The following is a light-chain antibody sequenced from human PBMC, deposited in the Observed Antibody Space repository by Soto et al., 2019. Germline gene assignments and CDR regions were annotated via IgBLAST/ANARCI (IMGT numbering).Light chain of an antibody. CDR3: SSYTSSSTHWV. CDR2: DVS. Sequence: QSALTQPASVSGSPGQSITISCTGTSSDVGGYNYVSWYQQHTGKAPKLMIYDVSNRPSGVSNRFSGSKSGNTASLTISGLQAEDEADYYCSSYTSSSTHWVFGGGTTLTV. CDR1: SSDVGGYNY. J-gene: IGLJ3*02. V-gene: IGLV2-14*01.